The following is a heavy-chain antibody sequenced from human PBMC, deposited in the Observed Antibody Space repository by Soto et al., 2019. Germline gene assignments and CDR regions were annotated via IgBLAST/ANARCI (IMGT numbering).Heavy chain of an antibody. V-gene: IGHV1-69*01. CDR2: IIPISGTA. J-gene: IGHJ1*01. CDR3: ARERGLAEATSFAEFFQH. Sequence: QVQLVQSGAEVKKPGSSVKLSCKASGGTFSTIAVSWVRQAPGKGLEYMGGIIPISGTAKYAQTFQGRVTISADGSTNSAYLELHSLKFEDTAFYFCARERGLAEATSFAEFFQHWGQGTLVTVSS. CDR1: GGTFSTIA. D-gene: IGHD6-25*01.